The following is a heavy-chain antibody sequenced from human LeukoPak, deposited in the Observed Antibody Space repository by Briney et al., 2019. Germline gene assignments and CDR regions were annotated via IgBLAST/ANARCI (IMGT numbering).Heavy chain of an antibody. D-gene: IGHD2-21*01. Sequence: GSLRLSCAASGFTFSDYAMSWVRQAAGKGLEWVSGISDTGRRTYYTDSVKGRFTISRDESKKTVYLQMDTLRAEDTAIYFCARHDSFIPFWGQGTLVTVSS. CDR1: GFTFSDYA. CDR2: ISDTGRRT. CDR3: ARHDSFIPF. J-gene: IGHJ4*02. V-gene: IGHV3-23*01.